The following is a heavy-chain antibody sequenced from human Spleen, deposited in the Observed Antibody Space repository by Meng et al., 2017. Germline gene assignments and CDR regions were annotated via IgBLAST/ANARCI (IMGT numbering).Heavy chain of an antibody. D-gene: IGHD4-11*01. CDR1: GGSLSDYY. Sequence: QLCGGALCRLSQTLSITCVVSGGSLSDYYWSWIRQPPGKGLEWIGEINHSGSTNYNPSLESRATISVDTSQNNLSLKLSSVTAADSAVYYCARGPTTMAHDFDYWGQGTLVTVSS. J-gene: IGHJ4*02. CDR2: INHSGST. CDR3: ARGPTTMAHDFDY. V-gene: IGHV4-34*01.